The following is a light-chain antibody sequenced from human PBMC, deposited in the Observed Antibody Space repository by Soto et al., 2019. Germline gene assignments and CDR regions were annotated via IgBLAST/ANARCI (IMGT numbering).Light chain of an antibody. Sequence: EIVLTQSPGTLSLSPGERATLSCRASQSVSSSYLGWYQQKPGQAPRLLIYGASTRATGIPDRFSGSGSGTDFTLTISRLEPEDFAVYYCQQYGSSIFPFGPGTKVDIK. CDR1: QSVSSSY. CDR3: QQYGSSIFP. CDR2: GAS. V-gene: IGKV3-20*01. J-gene: IGKJ3*01.